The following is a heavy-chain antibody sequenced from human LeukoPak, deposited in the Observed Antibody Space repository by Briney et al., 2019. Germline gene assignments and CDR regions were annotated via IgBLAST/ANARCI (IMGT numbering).Heavy chain of an antibody. J-gene: IGHJ4*02. CDR1: GFTFSSYT. CDR3: AKDRAMIVVVTTFDY. Sequence: GGSLRLSCTASGFTFSSYTMTWVRQAPGKGLKWVSTITTGDGNTYYADSVKGRFTISRDNSKNTLYLQMNSLRAEDTAVYYCAKDRAMIVVVTTFDYWGQGTLVTVSS. CDR2: ITTGDGNT. V-gene: IGHV3-23*01. D-gene: IGHD3-22*01.